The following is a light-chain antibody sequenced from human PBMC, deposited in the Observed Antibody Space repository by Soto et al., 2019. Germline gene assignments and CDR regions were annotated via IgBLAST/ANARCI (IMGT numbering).Light chain of an antibody. CDR3: QQNNSYPWT. CDR1: QSINSS. J-gene: IGKJ1*01. Sequence: DIQVTQMHPPLFSSVLDIVTITCRHSQSINSSLAWYQPKPANAPKLLIYDTTSLESAVPSRFSGSGSETEFTLTISSLQPDDFASYYCQQNNSYPWTFGQGSKVDIK. CDR2: DTT. V-gene: IGKV1-5*01.